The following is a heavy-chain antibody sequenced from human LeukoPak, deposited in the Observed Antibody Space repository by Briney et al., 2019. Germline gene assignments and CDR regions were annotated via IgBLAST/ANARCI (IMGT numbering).Heavy chain of an antibody. Sequence: GGSLRLSCAASGFNFNSYWMSWVRQAPGKGLEWVANIKQDGSEKHYMDSAKGRFTISRDNAKKSLYLQMNSLRAEDTAVYYCARETPGSSGPADFDNWGQGTLVTVSS. V-gene: IGHV3-7*04. CDR2: IKQDGSEK. CDR1: GFNFNSYW. J-gene: IGHJ4*02. D-gene: IGHD3-22*01. CDR3: ARETPGSSGPADFDN.